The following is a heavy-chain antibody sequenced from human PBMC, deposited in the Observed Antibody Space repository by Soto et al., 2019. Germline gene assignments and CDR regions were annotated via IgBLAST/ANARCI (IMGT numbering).Heavy chain of an antibody. Sequence: ASVKVSCKASGYTFTGYYIHWLRQAPGQGLEWMGWINPNSGGTNYAHKFQGRVAMTRNTSISSVSMDLRRLRFDDTAVYYCARGRNFLDLLDYWGQGTQVTVSS. CDR3: ARGRNFLDLLDY. V-gene: IGHV1-2*02. CDR2: INPNSGGT. CDR1: GYTFTGYY. J-gene: IGHJ4*02. D-gene: IGHD3-3*01.